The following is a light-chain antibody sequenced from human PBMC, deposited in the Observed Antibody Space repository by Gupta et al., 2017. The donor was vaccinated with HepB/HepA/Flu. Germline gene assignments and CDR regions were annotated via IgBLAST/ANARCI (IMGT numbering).Light chain of an antibody. J-gene: IGKJ5*01. V-gene: IGKV2-28*01. CDR3: MQALQTPIT. CDR2: LGS. CDR1: QSLLHSNGYKY. Sequence: DIVMTQSPLSLPVTPGEPASISCRSSQSLLHSNGYKYLDWYLQKPGQSPQLLIYLGSNRACGVPDRFSGSGSGTGFTLEISRVEAEDVGVYYCMQALQTPITFGQGTRLEIK.